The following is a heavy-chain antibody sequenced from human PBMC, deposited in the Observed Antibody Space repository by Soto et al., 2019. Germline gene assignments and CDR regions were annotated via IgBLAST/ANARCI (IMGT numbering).Heavy chain of an antibody. J-gene: IGHJ5*02. CDR3: ARHDYGELYWFDP. Sequence: SETLSLTCTVSGGSISSYYWSWIRQPPGKGLEWIGYIYYSGSTNCNPSLKSRVTISVDTSKNQFSLKLSSVTAADTAVYYCARHDYGELYWFDPWGQGTLVTVSS. D-gene: IGHD4-17*01. CDR2: IYYSGST. V-gene: IGHV4-59*08. CDR1: GGSISSYY.